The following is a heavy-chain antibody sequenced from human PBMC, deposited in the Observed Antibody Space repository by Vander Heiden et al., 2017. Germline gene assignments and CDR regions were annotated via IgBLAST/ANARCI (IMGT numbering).Heavy chain of an antibody. CDR3: ARDEDDFRSVGGLDV. Sequence: QVQLVESGGGLVKPGGSLRLSCAASGFNFNDYYMTWIRQAPGKGLEWLSFISSSSSTIYYADSVKGRFTISRDNARNSLYLQMNSLRAEDTAVYYCARDEDDFRSVGGLDVWGHGTTVIVSS. J-gene: IGHJ6*02. CDR1: GFNFNDYY. D-gene: IGHD3-3*01. V-gene: IGHV3-11*01. CDR2: ISSSSSTI.